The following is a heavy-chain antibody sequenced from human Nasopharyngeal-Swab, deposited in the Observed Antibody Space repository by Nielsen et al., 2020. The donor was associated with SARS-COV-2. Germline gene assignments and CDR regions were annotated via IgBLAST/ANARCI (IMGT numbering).Heavy chain of an antibody. CDR2: IYYSGST. CDR3: ALRSTSRLYLPGGGYFDY. J-gene: IGHJ4*02. V-gene: IGHV4-39*01. Sequence: SETLSLTCTVSGGSISSGDYYWSWIRQPPGKGLEWIGSIYYSGSTYYNPSLKSRVTISVDTSKNQFSLKLSSVTAADTAVYYCALRSTSRLYLPGGGYFDYWGQGTLVTVSS. CDR1: GGSISSGDYY. D-gene: IGHD2-2*01.